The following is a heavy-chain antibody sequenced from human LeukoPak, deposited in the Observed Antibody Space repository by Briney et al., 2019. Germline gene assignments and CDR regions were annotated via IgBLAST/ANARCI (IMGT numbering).Heavy chain of an antibody. D-gene: IGHD3-3*01. CDR3: ARDFRFLDDY. CDR2: ISGSGGST. CDR1: GFTFSSYG. Sequence: GGSLILSCAASGFTFSSYGMSWVRQAPGKGLEWVSAISGSGGSTYYADSVKGRFTISRDNSKNTLYLQMNSLRAEDTSVYYCARDFRFLDDYWGQGTLVTVSS. V-gene: IGHV3-23*01. J-gene: IGHJ4*02.